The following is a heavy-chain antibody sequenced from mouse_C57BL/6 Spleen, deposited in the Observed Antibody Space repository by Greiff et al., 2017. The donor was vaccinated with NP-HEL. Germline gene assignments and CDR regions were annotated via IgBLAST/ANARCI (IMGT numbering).Heavy chain of an antibody. D-gene: IGHD1-1*01. CDR2: IYPGDGDT. Sequence: VQLVESGAELVKPGASVKISCKASGYAFSSYWMNWVKQRPGKGLEWIGQIYPGDGDTNYNGKFKGKATLTADKSSSTAYMQLSSLTSEDSAVYFCASSYYYGTAMDYWGQGTSVTVSS. V-gene: IGHV1-80*01. CDR3: ASSYYYGTAMDY. J-gene: IGHJ4*01. CDR1: GYAFSSYW.